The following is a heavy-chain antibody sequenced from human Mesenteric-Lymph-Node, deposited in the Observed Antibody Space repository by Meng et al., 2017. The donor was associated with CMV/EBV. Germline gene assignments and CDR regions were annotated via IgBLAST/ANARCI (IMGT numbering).Heavy chain of an antibody. CDR1: GYTFIGNY. CDR3: ARVPRLGRPWGDFDY. V-gene: IGHV1-2*02. J-gene: IGHJ4*02. D-gene: IGHD3-16*01. Sequence: ASVKVSCKASGYTFIGNYIHWVRQAPGQGLEWMGWINPSSGGTTFAQKFQGRVTMTRDTSISTAYMELSRLRSEDTAIYYCARVPRLGRPWGDFDYRGQGTLVTVSS. CDR2: INPSSGGT.